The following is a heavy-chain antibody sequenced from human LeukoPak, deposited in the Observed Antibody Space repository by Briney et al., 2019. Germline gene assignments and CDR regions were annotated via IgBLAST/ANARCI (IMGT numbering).Heavy chain of an antibody. Sequence: GGSLRLSCAASGFTFSSYAMSWVRQAPGKGLEWVSAISGSGDRTYYADSVKGRFTISRDNSNKTLYLQMNSLRAEDTAVYYCANLVWGSQAETWGQGTLVTVSS. CDR1: GFTFSSYA. V-gene: IGHV3-23*01. J-gene: IGHJ5*02. D-gene: IGHD3-16*01. CDR2: ISGSGDRT. CDR3: ANLVWGSQAET.